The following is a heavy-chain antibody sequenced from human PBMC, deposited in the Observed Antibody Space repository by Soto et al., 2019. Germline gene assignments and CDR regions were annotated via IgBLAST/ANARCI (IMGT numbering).Heavy chain of an antibody. V-gene: IGHV4-59*01. D-gene: IGHD6-13*01. J-gene: IGHJ6*03. CDR2: IYYSGST. CDR1: GGSISSYY. Sequence: SETLSLTCTVSGGSISSYYWSWIRQPPGKGLEWIGYIYYSGSTNYNPSLKSRVTISVETSKNQFSLKLSSVTAADTAVYYCARMGSSPGGYYYYYMDVWGKGTTVTVSS. CDR3: ARMGSSPGGYYYYYMDV.